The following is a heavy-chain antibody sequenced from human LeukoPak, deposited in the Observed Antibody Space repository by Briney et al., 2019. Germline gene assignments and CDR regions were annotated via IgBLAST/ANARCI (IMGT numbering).Heavy chain of an antibody. CDR1: GGTFSSYA. CDR3: AREVVVPAAIRGLVDYFDY. J-gene: IGHJ4*02. D-gene: IGHD2-2*02. V-gene: IGHV1-69*01. Sequence: SVKVSCKASGGTFSSYAISWVRQAPGQGLEWMGGIIPIFGTANYAQKSQGRVTITADESTSTAYMELSSLRSEDTAVYYCAREVVVPAAIRGLVDYFDYWGQGTLVTVSS. CDR2: IIPIFGTA.